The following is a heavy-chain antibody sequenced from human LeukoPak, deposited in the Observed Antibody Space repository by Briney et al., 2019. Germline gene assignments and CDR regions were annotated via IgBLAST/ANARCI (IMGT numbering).Heavy chain of an antibody. CDR3: ARPLGQGNEYGMDV. D-gene: IGHD1-1*01. CDR2: INHSGST. J-gene: IGHJ6*02. V-gene: IGHV4-34*01. CDR1: GGSFSGYY. Sequence: SETLSLTCAVYGGSFSGYYWSWIRQSPGKGLEWIGEINHSGSTNYDPSLKSRVTISVDTSKNQFSLKLTSVTAADTAVYYCARPLGQGNEYGMDVWGQGTTVTVSS.